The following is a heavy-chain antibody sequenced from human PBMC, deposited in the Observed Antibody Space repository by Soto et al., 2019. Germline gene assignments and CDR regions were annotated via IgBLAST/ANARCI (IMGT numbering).Heavy chain of an antibody. J-gene: IGHJ6*02. Sequence: PGGSVRLSCAASGFTFSSDGMHWVRQAPGKGLEWVAVIWYDGSNKYYADSVKGRFTISRDNSKNTLYLQMNSLRAEDTAVYYCARDEARGYYYGMDVWGQGTTVTVSS. CDR3: ARDEARGYYYGMDV. D-gene: IGHD3-10*01. CDR2: IWYDGSNK. CDR1: GFTFSSDG. V-gene: IGHV3-33*01.